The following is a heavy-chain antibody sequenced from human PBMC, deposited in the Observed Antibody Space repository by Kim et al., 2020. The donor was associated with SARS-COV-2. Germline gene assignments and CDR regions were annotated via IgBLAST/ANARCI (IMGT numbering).Heavy chain of an antibody. CDR3: TREEAPLRFLDLSGAFDI. CDR1: GFTFGDYA. J-gene: IGHJ3*02. D-gene: IGHD3-3*01. Sequence: GGSLRLSCTASGFTFGDYAMSWVRQAPGKGLEWVGFIRSKAYGGTTEYAASVKGRFTISRDDSKSIAYLQMNSLKTEDTAVYYCTREEAPLRFLDLSGAFDIWGQGTMVTVSS. V-gene: IGHV3-49*04. CDR2: IRSKAYGGTT.